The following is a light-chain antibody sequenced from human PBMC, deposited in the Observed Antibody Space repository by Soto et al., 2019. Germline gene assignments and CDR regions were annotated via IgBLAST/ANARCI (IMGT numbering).Light chain of an antibody. CDR3: TSYTRRSTLV. Sequence: QSALTQPASVSGSPGQSITISCTGSSSDIGGYKYVSWYLQHPGKAPKLMIYEVSNRPSGVSDRFSASKSGNTASLTISGLQAEDEADYYCTSYTRRSTLVFGGGTKLTVL. J-gene: IGLJ2*01. CDR2: EVS. V-gene: IGLV2-14*01. CDR1: SSDIGGYKY.